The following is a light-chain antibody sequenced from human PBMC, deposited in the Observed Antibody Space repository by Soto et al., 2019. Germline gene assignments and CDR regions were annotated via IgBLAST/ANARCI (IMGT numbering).Light chain of an antibody. CDR2: EVS. CDR3: CSYAGSSTFYV. J-gene: IGLJ1*01. CDR1: SSDVGSYNL. V-gene: IGLV2-23*02. Sequence: QSALTQPASVSGSPGQSITIACTGTSSDVGSYNLVSWYQQHPGKAPKLMIYEVSKWPSGVSNRFSGSKSGNTASLTISGLQAEDEAHYYCCSYAGSSTFYVFGTGTKLTVL.